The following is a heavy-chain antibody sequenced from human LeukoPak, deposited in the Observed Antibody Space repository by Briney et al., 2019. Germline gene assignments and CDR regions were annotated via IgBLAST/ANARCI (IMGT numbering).Heavy chain of an antibody. CDR3: ARVDYDFWSGYYTGYYYGMDV. J-gene: IGHJ6*02. CDR1: GFTFSDYY. Sequence: GGSLRLSCAASGFTFSDYYISWIRQAPGKGLEWVSYISSSGSTIYYADSVKGRFTISRDNAKNSLYLQMNSPRAEDTAVYYCARVDYDFWSGYYTGYYYGMDVWGQGTTVTVSS. D-gene: IGHD3-3*01. V-gene: IGHV3-11*01. CDR2: ISSSGSTI.